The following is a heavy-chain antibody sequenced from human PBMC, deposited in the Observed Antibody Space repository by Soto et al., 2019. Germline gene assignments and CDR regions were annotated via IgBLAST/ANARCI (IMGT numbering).Heavy chain of an antibody. J-gene: IGHJ4*02. D-gene: IGHD3-10*01. CDR1: GGTFSSYA. Sequence: SVKVSCKASGGTFSSYAISWVRQAPGQGLEWMGGIIPIFGTANYAQKFQGRVTITADESTSTAYMELSSLRSEGTAVYYCASYYYGSGRSPYFDYWGQGTLVTVSS. CDR3: ASYYYGSGRSPYFDY. V-gene: IGHV1-69*13. CDR2: IIPIFGTA.